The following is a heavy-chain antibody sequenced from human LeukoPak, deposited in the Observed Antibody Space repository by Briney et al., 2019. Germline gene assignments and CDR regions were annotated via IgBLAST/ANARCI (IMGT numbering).Heavy chain of an antibody. CDR1: GLTFNNAW. J-gene: IGHJ4*02. D-gene: IGHD3-22*01. CDR2: IKSKTDGETT. CDR3: TTDDRHSDDY. V-gene: IGHV3-15*07. Sequence: GSLRLSCAASGLTFNNAWMIWVRQAPGKGPEWVGRIKSKTDGETTDYAAPVKGRFTISRDDSKSTLYLQMNSLQTEDTAVYYCTTDDRHSDDYWGQGTLVTVSP.